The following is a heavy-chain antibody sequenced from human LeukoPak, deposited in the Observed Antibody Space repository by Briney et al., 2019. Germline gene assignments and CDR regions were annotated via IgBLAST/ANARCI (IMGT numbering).Heavy chain of an antibody. CDR2: IYPEDSNT. Sequence: GESLKISCKYSGYSLINYWIAWVRQMPGKGLDWMGIIYPEDSNTRYSPSFQGHVTISADKSINSAFLQWHSLKASDTAIYYCARLHATMGVDYWGQGTLVTVSS. V-gene: IGHV5-51*01. J-gene: IGHJ4*02. CDR3: ARLHATMGVDY. D-gene: IGHD3-10*01. CDR1: GYSLINYW.